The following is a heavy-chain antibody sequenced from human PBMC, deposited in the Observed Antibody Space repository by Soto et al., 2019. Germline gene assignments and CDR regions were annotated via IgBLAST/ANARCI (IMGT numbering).Heavy chain of an antibody. CDR1: GFTFSSYA. D-gene: IGHD1-26*01. CDR2: TSYDGSSR. Sequence: GGSLRLSCAASGFTFSSYAMHWVRQAPGKGLEWVAVTSYDGSSRYYADSVKGRFTISRDNSKNTLYLQMNSLRPEDTAVYYCARPGRWLQSHVDYWGPGTLVT. J-gene: IGHJ4*02. V-gene: IGHV3-30-3*01. CDR3: ARPGRWLQSHVDY.